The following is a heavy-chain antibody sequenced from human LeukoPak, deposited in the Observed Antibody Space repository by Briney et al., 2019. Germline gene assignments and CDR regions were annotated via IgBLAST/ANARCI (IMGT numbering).Heavy chain of an antibody. CDR2: IYFTGTT. CDR1: GGSISSSSYY. J-gene: IGHJ3*02. CDR3: ARQLGAYSYPFDI. Sequence: SETLSLTCTVSGGSISSSSYYWGWIRQPPGKGLEWIGSIYFTGTTLYNPSLTSRVTISVDTSKNQFSLRLNSVTAEDTAVYYCARQLGAYSYPFDIWGQGTKVTVSS. V-gene: IGHV4-39*01. D-gene: IGHD3-16*01.